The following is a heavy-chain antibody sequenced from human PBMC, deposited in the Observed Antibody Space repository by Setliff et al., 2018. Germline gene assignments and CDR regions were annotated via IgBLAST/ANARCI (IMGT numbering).Heavy chain of an antibody. V-gene: IGHV4-39*02. CDR2: IYYAGRT. D-gene: IGHD2-21*02. CDR3: ARVFGDNDLPDI. Sequence: SETLSLTCRVSGGSISSSRYYWTSIRQPPGKRLEWIASIYYAGRTFAHPSVRGRVTISEDTSKNHFSLRMTSVTAADTAMYDCARVFGDNDLPDIWGRGTRVTVSS. CDR1: GGSISSSRYY. J-gene: IGHJ3*02.